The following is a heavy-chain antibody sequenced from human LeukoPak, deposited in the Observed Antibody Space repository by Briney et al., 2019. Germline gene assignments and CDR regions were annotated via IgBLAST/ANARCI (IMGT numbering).Heavy chain of an antibody. CDR1: GFTFSSYA. D-gene: IGHD6-13*01. CDR2: ISGSGGST. V-gene: IGHV3-23*01. J-gene: IGHJ4*02. CDR3: AKVGDSSSWYVYYFDY. Sequence: GGSLRLSCAASGFTFSSYAMSWVRQAPGKGLEWVSAISGSGGSTYYADSVKGRFTISRDNSKNTLYLQMNSLRAEDTAVYYCAKVGDSSSWYVYYFDYWGQGTLVTVSS.